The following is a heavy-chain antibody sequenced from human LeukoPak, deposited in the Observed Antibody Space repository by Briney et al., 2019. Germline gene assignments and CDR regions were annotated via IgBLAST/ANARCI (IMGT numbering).Heavy chain of an antibody. CDR1: GYTFTSYD. J-gene: IGHJ6*02. Sequence: GASVKVSCKASGYTFTSYDINWVRQATGQGLEWMGWMNPNSGNTGYAQKFQGRVTMTRNTSISTAYMELSSLRSEDTAVYYCARPLRYGWLRVFYYGMDVWGQGTTVTVSS. CDR2: MNPNSGNT. V-gene: IGHV1-8*01. CDR3: ARPLRYGWLRVFYYGMDV. D-gene: IGHD5-12*01.